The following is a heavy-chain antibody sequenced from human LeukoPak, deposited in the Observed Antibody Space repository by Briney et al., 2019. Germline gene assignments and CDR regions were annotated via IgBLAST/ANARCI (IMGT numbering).Heavy chain of an antibody. CDR1: GASVSGSNYY. J-gene: IGHJ4*02. CDR3: AKSGGYGLIDY. V-gene: IGHV4-39*01. Sequence: PSETLSLTCAVSGASVSGSNYYWGWIGQPPGKGLEWIENIYSSGSTYYNASLQSRVTISIDTSKNQFSLRLNSVTAADTAMYYCAKSGGYGLIDYWGQGTRVTVSS. CDR2: IYSSGST. D-gene: IGHD1-26*01.